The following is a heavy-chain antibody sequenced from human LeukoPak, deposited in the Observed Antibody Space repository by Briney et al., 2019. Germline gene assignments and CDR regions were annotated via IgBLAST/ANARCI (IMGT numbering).Heavy chain of an antibody. Sequence: SETLSLTCGVYSGSLSDKYWSWLRQPPGKGLEWIGEINPSGRTNYNPSLKSRVTMSIDTSKNQFSLKLSSVAAADTAVYYCARLSGYHFDYWGQGALVTVS. D-gene: IGHD5-12*01. CDR1: SGSLSDKY. J-gene: IGHJ4*02. V-gene: IGHV4-34*01. CDR3: ARLSGYHFDY. CDR2: INPSGRT.